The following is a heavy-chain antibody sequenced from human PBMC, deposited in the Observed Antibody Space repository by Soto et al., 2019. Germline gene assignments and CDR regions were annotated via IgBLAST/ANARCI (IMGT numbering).Heavy chain of an antibody. CDR3: ARDTSGYYLDAFDI. V-gene: IGHV1-18*01. J-gene: IGHJ3*02. D-gene: IGHD3-22*01. Sequence: QVQLVQSGAEVKKPGASVKVSCKASGYTFTTYGISWVRQAPGQGLEWMGWISAYNGNTNYAQKLQGRVTMTTDTLXTTAYMELRSLRSDDTAVYYCARDTSGYYLDAFDIWGQGTMVTVSS. CDR1: GYTFTTYG. CDR2: ISAYNGNT.